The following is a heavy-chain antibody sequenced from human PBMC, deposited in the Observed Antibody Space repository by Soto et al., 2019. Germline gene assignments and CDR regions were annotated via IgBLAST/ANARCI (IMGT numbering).Heavy chain of an antibody. CDR1: GFTFSSYV. J-gene: IGHJ6*02. Sequence: EVQLLESGGGLVQPGGSLRVSCVASGFTFSSYVMNWVRQAPGKGLYWVSGISGSGGSTYYADSVKGRFTISRDNSKNTLYLPMTSLCVEDTAGYYCAKGPRAPPPHDYAMDVWGQGTTVTVSS. CDR2: ISGSGGST. CDR3: AKGPRAPPPHDYAMDV. V-gene: IGHV3-23*01.